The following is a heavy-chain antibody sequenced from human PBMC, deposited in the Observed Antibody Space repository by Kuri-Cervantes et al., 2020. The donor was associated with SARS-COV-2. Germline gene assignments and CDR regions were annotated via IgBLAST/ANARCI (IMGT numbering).Heavy chain of an antibody. J-gene: IGHJ5*02. CDR3: ARHVTGTTFSWLDP. CDR2: IYYSGST. V-gene: IGHV4-59*08. CDR1: DGSFNSHY. D-gene: IGHD1-1*01. Sequence: GSLRLSCTVSDGSFNSHYWSWLRQPPGKGLEWIGYIYYSGSTTYNPSLRSRLTLSVDTSKNQFSLKLSSVTAADTAMYYCARHVTGTTFSWLDPWDQGILVTVSS.